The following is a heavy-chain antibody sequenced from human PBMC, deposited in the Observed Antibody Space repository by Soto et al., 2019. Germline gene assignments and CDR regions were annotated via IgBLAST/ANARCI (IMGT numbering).Heavy chain of an antibody. D-gene: IGHD5-12*01. CDR3: VADGSGYDSVSHYYYGMDV. CDR2: IVVGSGNT. CDR1: GFTCTSSA. J-gene: IGHJ6*02. Sequence: QMQLVQSGPEVKKPASSVKVSCKASGFTCTSSAVQWVRQARGQRLEWIGWIVVGSGNTNYAQKFQERVTNTRDMSPSTAYMELSSLGSEDTAVYYCVADGSGYDSVSHYYYGMDVWGQGTTVTVSS. V-gene: IGHV1-58*01.